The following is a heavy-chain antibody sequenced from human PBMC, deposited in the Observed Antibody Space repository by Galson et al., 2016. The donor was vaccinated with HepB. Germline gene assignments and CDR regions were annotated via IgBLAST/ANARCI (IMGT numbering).Heavy chain of an antibody. D-gene: IGHD1-26*01. CDR3: ARAVLPIVRGNWFDP. J-gene: IGHJ5*02. Sequence: TLSLTCTVSGGSITSGGYYWSWIRQHPGNGPEWIGDIHHSGSTYYNPSLKSRMTISVDTSKNQFSLRLNSVTAADTAVYYCARAVLPIVRGNWFDPWGRGTLVTVSS. V-gene: IGHV4-31*03. CDR1: GGSITSGGYY. CDR2: IHHSGST.